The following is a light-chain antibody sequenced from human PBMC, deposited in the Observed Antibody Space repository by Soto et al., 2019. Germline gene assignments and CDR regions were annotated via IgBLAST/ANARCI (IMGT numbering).Light chain of an antibody. J-gene: IGLJ2*01. CDR3: SSFTTSRTVV. V-gene: IGLV2-14*03. CDR2: DVT. Sequence: QSVLTQPASVSGSPGQSIAISCTGTSSDVGAYNYVSWYQQHPGKAPKLKIFDVTRRPSGVSNRFSGSKSGNTASLSISGLQAEDEADYYCSSFTTSRTVVFGGGTKLTVL. CDR1: SSDVGAYNY.